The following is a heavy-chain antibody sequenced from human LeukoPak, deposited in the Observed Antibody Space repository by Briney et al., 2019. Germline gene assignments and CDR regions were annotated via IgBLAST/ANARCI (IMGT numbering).Heavy chain of an antibody. J-gene: IGHJ4*02. CDR1: GYTFTGYY. CDR2: INPNSGGT. CDR3: ARNHYYDSSGYFIDY. V-gene: IGHV1-2*02. D-gene: IGHD3-22*01. Sequence: ASVKVSCKASGYTFTGYYMHWVRQAPGQGLEWMGWINPNSGGTNYAQKFQGRVTMTRDTSISTVYMELSRLRSDDTAVYYCARNHYYDSSGYFIDYWGQGTLVTVSS.